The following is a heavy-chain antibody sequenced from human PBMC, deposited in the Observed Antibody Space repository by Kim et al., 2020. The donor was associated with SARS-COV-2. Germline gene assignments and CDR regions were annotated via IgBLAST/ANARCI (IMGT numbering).Heavy chain of an antibody. CDR3: ARGILGFCNNSSCPEGAFVI. Sequence: SETLSLTCTVSGGSISNYYWSWIRQPPGKGLEWIGYIYYSGSTNYNPPLQSRVTMSVNTSKIQFSLKLSSVTAADTAVYYCARGILGFCNNSSCPEGAFVIWGQGTMVTVSS. CDR2: IYYSGST. V-gene: IGHV4-59*01. CDR1: GGSISNYY. J-gene: IGHJ3*02. D-gene: IGHD2-2*01.